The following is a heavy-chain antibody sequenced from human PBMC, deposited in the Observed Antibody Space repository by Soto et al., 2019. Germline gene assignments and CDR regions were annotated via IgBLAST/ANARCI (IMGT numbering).Heavy chain of an antibody. CDR2: ISSSCSTI. CDR3: ECGRGYYVWGSGGYYFDY. CDR1: GFTFSSYS. J-gene: IGHJ4*02. D-gene: IGHD3-16*01. V-gene: IGHV3-48*01. Sequence: VGSLRLSCAASGFTFSSYSMNWVRQAPGKGLEWVSYISSSCSTIYYADSVKGRFTISRDNAKNSLYLQMNSLRAEDTAVYYYECGRGYYVWGSGGYYFDYWGQGTLVTVSS.